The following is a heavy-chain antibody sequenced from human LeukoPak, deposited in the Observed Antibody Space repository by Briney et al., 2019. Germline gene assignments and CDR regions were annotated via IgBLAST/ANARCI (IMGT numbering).Heavy chain of an antibody. V-gene: IGHV1-18*01. D-gene: IGHD3-22*01. Sequence: GASVKVSCKASGYTFTSYGISWVRQAPGQGLEWMGWISAYNGSTNYAQKLQGRVTMTTDTSTSTAYMELRSLRSDDTAVYYCARSYDSSGYYYHNDYWGQGTLVTVSS. CDR1: GYTFTSYG. CDR3: ARSYDSSGYYYHNDY. J-gene: IGHJ4*02. CDR2: ISAYNGST.